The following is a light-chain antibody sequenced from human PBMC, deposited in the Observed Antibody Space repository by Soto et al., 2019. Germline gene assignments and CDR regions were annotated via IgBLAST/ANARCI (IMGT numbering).Light chain of an antibody. V-gene: IGKV1-17*01. CDR2: EAS. CDR3: LQYNSYPKT. Sequence: DIQMTQSPSSLSASVGDRVTITCRASQGIRNGLGWYQQKPGKAPKRLIYEASILQSGVPSRFSGSGSGTEFTLTISSLQPEYFATYYYLQYNSYPKTFGQGTNVEIK. J-gene: IGKJ1*01. CDR1: QGIRNG.